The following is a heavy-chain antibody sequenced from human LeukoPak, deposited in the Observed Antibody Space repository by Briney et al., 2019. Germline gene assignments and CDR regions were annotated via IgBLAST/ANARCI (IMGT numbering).Heavy chain of an antibody. V-gene: IGHV4-59*07. CDR1: GGSIINYY. D-gene: IGHD3-9*01. J-gene: IGHJ4*02. Sequence: SDTLSLTCTVSGGSIINYYWSWIRQPPGKGLEWIGYIYYSGSTNYNPSLKSRVTISVDTSKNQFSLKLSSVTAADTAVYYCARAGFDWLTNIYYFDYWGQGTLVTVSS. CDR3: ARAGFDWLTNIYYFDY. CDR2: IYYSGST.